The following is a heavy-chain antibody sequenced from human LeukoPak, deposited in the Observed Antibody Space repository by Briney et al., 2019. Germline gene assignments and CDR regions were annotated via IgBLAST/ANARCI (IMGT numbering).Heavy chain of an antibody. CDR2: ISSTVSTT. J-gene: IGHJ4*02. CDR1: GFTFNNYY. V-gene: IGHV3-11*01. CDR3: AREGGYYHLDY. D-gene: IGHD3-22*01. Sequence: GGSLRLSCAASGFTFNNYYTSWIRQAPGKGLEWISYISSTVSTTYYADSVKGRFTISRDNAKNSLYLQMNSLRAEDTAVYYCAREGGYYHLDYWGQGTLVTVSS.